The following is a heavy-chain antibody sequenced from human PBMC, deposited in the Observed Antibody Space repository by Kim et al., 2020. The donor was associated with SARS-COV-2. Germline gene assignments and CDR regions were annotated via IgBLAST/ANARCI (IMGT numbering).Heavy chain of an antibody. CDR3: ARPYNSTWGDAFHI. D-gene: IGHD6-13*01. V-gene: IGHV4-59*13. J-gene: IGHJ3*02. Sequence: SETLSLTCTVSGGSISSYNWNWIRQPPGKGLEWIGYIYDSGSTNYNPSLKSRVTISVDTSKNQFSLKLNSVTAADTAVYYCARPYNSTWGDAFHIWGQGTMVTVSS. CDR1: GGSISSYN. CDR2: IYDSGST.